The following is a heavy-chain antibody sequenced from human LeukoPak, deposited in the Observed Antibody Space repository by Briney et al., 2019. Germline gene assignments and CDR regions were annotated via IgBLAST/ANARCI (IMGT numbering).Heavy chain of an antibody. V-gene: IGHV4-39*01. CDR1: GGSISSSNW. Sequence: SETLSLTCAVSGGSISSSNWWSWVRQPPGKGLEWIGSIYYSGSTYYNPSLKSRVTISVDTSKNQFSLKLSSVTAADTAVYYCARHIRNYYGSGINFDYWGQGTLVTVSS. J-gene: IGHJ4*02. D-gene: IGHD3-10*01. CDR3: ARHIRNYYGSGINFDY. CDR2: IYYSGST.